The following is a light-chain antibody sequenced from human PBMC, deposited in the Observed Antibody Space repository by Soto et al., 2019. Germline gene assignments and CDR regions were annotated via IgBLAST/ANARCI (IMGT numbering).Light chain of an antibody. CDR1: QTLRGT. CDR2: AAA. J-gene: IGKJ3*01. CDR3: QQYTNWPS. Sequence: EIVMTQSPATLSVSPGERATLSCKASQTLRGTVAWYQQKPGQAPRLLIYAAATRATGVPARFSGGGSGTEFTLTISSLQSEDFEVYYCQQYTNWPSFGPGTKVDI. V-gene: IGKV3D-15*01.